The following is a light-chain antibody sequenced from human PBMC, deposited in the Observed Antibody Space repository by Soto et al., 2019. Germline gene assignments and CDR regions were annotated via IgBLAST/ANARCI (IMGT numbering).Light chain of an antibody. Sequence: EIVLTQSPGTLSLSPGERATLSCRASQSVSSSYLAWYQQHPGQPPRLLIYGISTRATGIPARFSGSGSGTEFSLTISSLQSEDFAVYYCQQYSKWPITFGQGTRLESK. CDR2: GIS. CDR3: QQYSKWPIT. J-gene: IGKJ5*01. V-gene: IGKV3-15*01. CDR1: QSVSSSY.